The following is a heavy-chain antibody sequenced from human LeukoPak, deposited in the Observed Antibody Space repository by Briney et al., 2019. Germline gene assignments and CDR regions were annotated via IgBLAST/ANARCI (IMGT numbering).Heavy chain of an antibody. D-gene: IGHD2-21*02. CDR2: IRSKAYGGTT. Sequence: GGSPRLSCTASGFTFGDYAMSWVRQAPGKGLEWVGFIRSKAYGGTTEYAASVKGRFTISRDDSKSIAYLQMNSLKTEDTAVYYCTSSYCGGDCYSSMGWYWGQGTLVTVSS. J-gene: IGHJ4*02. CDR3: TSSYCGGDCYSSMGWY. V-gene: IGHV3-49*04. CDR1: GFTFGDYA.